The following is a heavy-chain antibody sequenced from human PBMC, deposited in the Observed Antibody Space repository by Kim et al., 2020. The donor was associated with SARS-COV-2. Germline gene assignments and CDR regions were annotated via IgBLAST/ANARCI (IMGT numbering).Heavy chain of an antibody. V-gene: IGHV4-34*01. D-gene: IGHD3-10*01. CDR1: GGSFSGYY. Sequence: SETLSLTCAVYGGSFSGYYWSWIRQPPGKGLEWIGEINHSGSTNYNPSLKSRVTISVDTSKNQFSLKLSSVTAADTAVYYCARGWRERATMVRGVIVEKRIDYWGQGTLVTVSS. CDR2: INHSGST. CDR3: ARGWRERATMVRGVIVEKRIDY. J-gene: IGHJ4*02.